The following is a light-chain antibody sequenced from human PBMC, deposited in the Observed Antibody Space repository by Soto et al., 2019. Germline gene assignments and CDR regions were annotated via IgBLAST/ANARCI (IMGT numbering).Light chain of an antibody. Sequence: QSALTQPASVSGSPGQSITISCTGTSSDVGGYNYVSWYQHHPGKAPKLMIYDVSNRPSGVSNRFSGSKSGNTASLTISGLQAEDESGYYCSSYTSSNYVFGTGTKLTVL. V-gene: IGLV2-14*03. CDR1: SSDVGGYNY. J-gene: IGLJ1*01. CDR3: SSYTSSNYV. CDR2: DVS.